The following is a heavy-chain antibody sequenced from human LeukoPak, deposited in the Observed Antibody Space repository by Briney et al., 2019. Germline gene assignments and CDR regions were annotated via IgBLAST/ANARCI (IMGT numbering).Heavy chain of an antibody. CDR2: ISSSSSTI. CDR3: AIRCSGGSCYPD. Sequence: GGSLRLSCAASGFAFSDYSMNWVRQAPGKGLEWVSYISSSSSTIYYADSVKGRFTISRDNAKNSLYLQMNSLRDEDTAVYYCAIRCSGGSCYPDWGQGTLVTVSS. J-gene: IGHJ4*02. V-gene: IGHV3-48*02. CDR1: GFAFSDYS. D-gene: IGHD2-15*01.